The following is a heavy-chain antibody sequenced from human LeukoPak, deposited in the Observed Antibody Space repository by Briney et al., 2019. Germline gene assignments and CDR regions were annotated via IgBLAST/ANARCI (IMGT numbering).Heavy chain of an antibody. CDR3: AKDAIVGLNAFDI. D-gene: IGHD3-22*01. J-gene: IGHJ3*02. V-gene: IGHV3-33*06. CDR2: IWYDGSNK. CDR1: GFTFSSSG. Sequence: PGGSLSLSCAASGFTFSSSGMHWVRQAPGKGLEWVAVIWYDGSNKYYADSVKGRFTISRDNSKNTLYLQMNSLRAEDTAVYYCAKDAIVGLNAFDIWGQGTMVTVSS.